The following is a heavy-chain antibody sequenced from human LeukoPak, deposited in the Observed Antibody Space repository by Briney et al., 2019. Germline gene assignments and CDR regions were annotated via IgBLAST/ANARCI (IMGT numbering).Heavy chain of an antibody. V-gene: IGHV3-21*01. CDR2: ITGDCKYI. CDR1: GFIFKTYT. J-gene: IGHJ4*02. Sequence: GGSLRLSCAASGFIFKTYTMTWVRRAPGKGLEWVSSITGDCKYITYADSVKGRFAISRDNAKNSLYLQVASLRGDDTATYYCAREGNDYYYDQWGQGTLVTVS. D-gene: IGHD3-16*01. CDR3: AREGNDYYYDQ.